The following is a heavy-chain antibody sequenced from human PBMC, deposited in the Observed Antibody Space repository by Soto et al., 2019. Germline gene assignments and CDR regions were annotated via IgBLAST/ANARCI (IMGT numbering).Heavy chain of an antibody. D-gene: IGHD4-17*01. CDR2: ISSSSSYT. CDR1: GFTFSDYY. J-gene: IGHJ4*02. Sequence: QVQLVESGGGLVKPGGSLRLSCAASGFTFSDYYMSWIRQAPGKGLEWVSYISSSSSYTNYADSVKGRFTTSRDNANNSLYLQMNSLKAEDTAVYYCARDSFYGDYGLIYYWGQGTLVTVSA. CDR3: ARDSFYGDYGLIYY. V-gene: IGHV3-11*06.